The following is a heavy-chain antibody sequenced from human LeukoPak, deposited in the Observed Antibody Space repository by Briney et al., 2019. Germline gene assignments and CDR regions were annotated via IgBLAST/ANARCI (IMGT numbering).Heavy chain of an antibody. CDR3: ATAQDYGEYVLGYFDY. CDR2: ISPYKGNA. D-gene: IGHD4-17*01. J-gene: IGHJ4*02. Sequence: ASVRVSCKASDYTFPTYVISWVRQAPGQGPEWMGWISPYKGNAIYAQKLQGRVTMTTDTSTGTAYMELRSLTSDDTAVYYCATAQDYGEYVLGYFDYWGQGTLVTVSS. CDR1: DYTFPTYV. V-gene: IGHV1-18*01.